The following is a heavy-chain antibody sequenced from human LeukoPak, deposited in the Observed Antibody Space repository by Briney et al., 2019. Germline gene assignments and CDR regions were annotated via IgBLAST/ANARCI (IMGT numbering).Heavy chain of an antibody. CDR1: GFTFSSYE. V-gene: IGHV3-30*04. J-gene: IGHJ6*03. CDR3: ARATIPYYYYMDV. CDR2: ISYDGSNK. D-gene: IGHD5-12*01. Sequence: AGGSLRLSCAASGFTFSSYEMNWVRQAPGKGLEWVAVISYDGSNKYYADSVKGRFTISRDNSKNTLYLQMNSLRAEDTAVYYCARATIPYYYYMDVWGKGTTVTVSS.